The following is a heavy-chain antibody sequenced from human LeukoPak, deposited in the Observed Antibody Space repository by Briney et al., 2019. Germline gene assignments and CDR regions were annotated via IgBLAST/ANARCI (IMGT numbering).Heavy chain of an antibody. CDR2: INHSGST. D-gene: IGHD3-9*01. J-gene: IGHJ5*02. V-gene: IGHV4-34*01. CDR3: ARGTRFYDILTGYKYKWFDP. Sequence: SETLSLTCAVYGGSFSGYYWSWIRQPPGKGLEWIGEINHSGSTNYNPSLKSRVTISVDTSKNQFSLKLSSVTAADTAVYYCARGTRFYDILTGYKYKWFDPWGQGTLVTVSS. CDR1: GGSFSGYY.